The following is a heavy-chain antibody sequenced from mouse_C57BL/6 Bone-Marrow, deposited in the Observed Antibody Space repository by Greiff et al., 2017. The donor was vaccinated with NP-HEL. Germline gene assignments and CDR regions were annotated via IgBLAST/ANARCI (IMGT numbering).Heavy chain of an antibody. Sequence: EVQLQESGPGLVKPSQSLSLTCSVTGYSITSGYYWNWIRQFPGNKLEWMGYISYDGSNNYNPSLKNRISITRDTSKNQFFLKLNSVTTEDTATYYCARDLKGFYYYGSTYYAMDYWGQGTSVTVSS. V-gene: IGHV3-6*01. CDR1: GYSITSGYY. CDR3: ARDLKGFYYYGSTYYAMDY. CDR2: ISYDGSN. J-gene: IGHJ4*01. D-gene: IGHD1-1*01.